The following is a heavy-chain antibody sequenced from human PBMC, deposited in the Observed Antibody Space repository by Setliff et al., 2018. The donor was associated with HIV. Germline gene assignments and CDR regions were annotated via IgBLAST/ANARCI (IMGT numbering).Heavy chain of an antibody. CDR3: ARVRLYYYGSGRRYGMDV. Sequence: SETLSLTCTVSGDFISSGVYYWTWIRQPPGRGLEWIGYISYSGSTYYNPSLKSRVTISVDTSKNQFSLRLSSVTAADTAVYYCARVRLYYYGSGRRYGMDVWGQGTTVTVSS. CDR1: GDFISSGVYY. CDR2: ISYSGST. J-gene: IGHJ6*02. D-gene: IGHD3-10*01. V-gene: IGHV4-30-4*08.